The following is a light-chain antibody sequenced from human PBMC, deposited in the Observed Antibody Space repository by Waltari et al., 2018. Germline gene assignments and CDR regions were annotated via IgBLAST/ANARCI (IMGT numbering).Light chain of an antibody. J-gene: IGKJ1*01. CDR3: QQYQTFRT. CDR1: QTIRTW. CDR2: DAA. Sequence: IQMTQSPSTLSASGGDRVPITCRASQTIRTWLAWYQQKPGQAPKLLIVDAATIQSGVPSRFSGSGSGTEFSLTISTLQPDDFATYYCQQYQTFRTFGRGTRVELK. V-gene: IGKV1-5*01.